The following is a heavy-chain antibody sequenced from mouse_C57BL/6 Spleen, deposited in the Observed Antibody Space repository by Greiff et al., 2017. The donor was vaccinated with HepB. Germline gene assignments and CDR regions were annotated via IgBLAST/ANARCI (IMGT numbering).Heavy chain of an antibody. V-gene: IGHV1-43*01. CDR1: GYSFTGYY. CDR2: INPSTGGT. Sequence: VQLQQSGPELVKPGASVKISCKASGYSFTGYYMHWVKQSSEKSLEWIGEINPSTGGTSYNQKFKGKATLTVDKSSSTAYMQLKSLTSEDSAVYYCARHGATKTYGGLYYFDYWGQGTTLTVSS. J-gene: IGHJ2*01. D-gene: IGHD5-1-1*01. CDR3: ARHGATKTYGGLYYFDY.